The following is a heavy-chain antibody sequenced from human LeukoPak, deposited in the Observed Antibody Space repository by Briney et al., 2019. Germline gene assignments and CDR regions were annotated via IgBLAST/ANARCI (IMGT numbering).Heavy chain of an antibody. D-gene: IGHD6-19*01. V-gene: IGHV6-1*01. J-gene: IGHJ4*02. CDR3: ARAVGGTEGWFDY. CDR1: GDSVSSNSAA. CDR2: TYYRSKWYN. Sequence: SQTLSLTCAISGDSVSSNSAAWNWIRQSPSRGLEWLGRTYYRSKWYNDYAGPVKSRIAINPDTSRNQFSLQLNSVTPEDTAVYYCARAVGGTEGWFDYWGQGILVTVSS.